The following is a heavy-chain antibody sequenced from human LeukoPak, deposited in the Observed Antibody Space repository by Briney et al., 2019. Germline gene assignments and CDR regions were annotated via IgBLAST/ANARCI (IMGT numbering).Heavy chain of an antibody. CDR1: GGSISSGDYY. V-gene: IGHV4-30-4*02. CDR2: IYYSGST. Sequence: PSETLSLTCTVSGGSISSGDYYWSWIRQPPGKGLEWIGYIYYSGSTYYNPPLKSRVTISVDTSKNQFSLKLSSVTAADTAIYYCVKDNGRWFDPWGQGTLVIVSS. J-gene: IGHJ5*02. D-gene: IGHD1-26*01. CDR3: VKDNGRWFDP.